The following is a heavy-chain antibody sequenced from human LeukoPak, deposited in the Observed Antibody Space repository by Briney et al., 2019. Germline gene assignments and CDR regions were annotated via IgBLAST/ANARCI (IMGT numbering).Heavy chain of an antibody. D-gene: IGHD7-27*01. CDR1: GFTFSSYS. V-gene: IGHV3-48*02. Sequence: GGSLRLSCAASGFTFSSYSMNWVRQAPGKGLEWVSYLNGRSENINYADSVKGRFTISRDNAKNSLYLEMSSLRDEDTAVYYCARDPNWGFDHWGQGTLVTVSS. J-gene: IGHJ4*02. CDR2: LNGRSENI. CDR3: ARDPNWGFDH.